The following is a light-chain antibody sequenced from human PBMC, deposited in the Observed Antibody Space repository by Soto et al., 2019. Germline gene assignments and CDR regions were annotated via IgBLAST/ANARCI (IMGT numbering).Light chain of an antibody. CDR1: QSIRSW. J-gene: IGKJ1*01. V-gene: IGKV1-5*01. CDR2: DAS. Sequence: DIQMTQSPSTLSASVGDRVTITCRASQSIRSWLAWYQLRPGKAPKVLIYDASSLEGGVPSRFSGSGSGTEFTLTISSLQPDDFATYYCQHYESWPWTFGQGTKVDIK. CDR3: QHYESWPWT.